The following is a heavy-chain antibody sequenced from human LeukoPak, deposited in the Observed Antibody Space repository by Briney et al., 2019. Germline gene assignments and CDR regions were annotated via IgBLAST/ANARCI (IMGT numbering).Heavy chain of an antibody. J-gene: IGHJ4*02. D-gene: IGHD3-22*01. V-gene: IGHV4-31*03. CDR3: ARDGGYYDSSGYAYFDY. Sequence: SETLSLTCTVSGGSISSGGYYWSWIRQHPGKGLEWIGYTYYSGSTYYNPSLKSRVTISVDTSKNQFSLKLSSVTAADTAVYYCARDGGYYDSSGYAYFDYWGQGTLVTVSS. CDR2: TYYSGST. CDR1: GGSISSGGYY.